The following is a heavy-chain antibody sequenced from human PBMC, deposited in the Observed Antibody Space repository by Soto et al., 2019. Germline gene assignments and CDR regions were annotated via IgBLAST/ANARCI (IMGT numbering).Heavy chain of an antibody. Sequence: QVQLVQSGAEVKKPGASVKVSCKASGYTFTSSGMSWVRQAPGQGLEWMGWISAHTGSSEYAQRFQDRVTMTTARSTRMAYRELRSLRSHDTAVYYCAMAFFYQSSDIRGYSFEAFDFWGPGTLVTVSS. J-gene: IGHJ3*01. D-gene: IGHD3-22*01. CDR1: GYTFTSSG. V-gene: IGHV1-18*01. CDR3: AMAFFYQSSDIRGYSFEAFDF. CDR2: ISAHTGSS.